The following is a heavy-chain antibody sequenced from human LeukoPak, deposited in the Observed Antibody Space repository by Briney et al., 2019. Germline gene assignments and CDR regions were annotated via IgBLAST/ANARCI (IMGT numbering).Heavy chain of an antibody. Sequence: SETLSLTCTVSGGSISSSSYYWSWIRQPPGKGLEWIGYIYYSGSTNYNPSLKSRVTISVDTSKNQFSLKLSSVTAADTAVYYCARSSGVVVVAATRRMGGSYMDVWGKGTTVTVSS. CDR2: IYYSGST. CDR1: GGSISSSSYY. V-gene: IGHV4-61*05. CDR3: ARSSGVVVVAATRRMGGSYMDV. J-gene: IGHJ6*03. D-gene: IGHD2-15*01.